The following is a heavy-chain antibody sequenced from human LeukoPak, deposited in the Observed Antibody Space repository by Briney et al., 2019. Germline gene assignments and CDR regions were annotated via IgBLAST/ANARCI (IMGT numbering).Heavy chain of an antibody. CDR2: INHSGST. Sequence: SETLSLTCAVYGGSFSGYYWSWIRQPPGKGLEWIGEINHSGSTNYNPSLKSRVTISVDTSKNQFSLKLSSLTAADTAVYYCARGSGGIRLFYFDSWGPGTLVTVSS. CDR3: ARGSGGIRLFYFDS. D-gene: IGHD3-10*01. V-gene: IGHV4-34*01. J-gene: IGHJ4*02. CDR1: GGSFSGYY.